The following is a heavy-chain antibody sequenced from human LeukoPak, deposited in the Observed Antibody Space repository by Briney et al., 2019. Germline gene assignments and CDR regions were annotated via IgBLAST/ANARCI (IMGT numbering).Heavy chain of an antibody. V-gene: IGHV3-11*04. Sequence: PGGSLRLSCAASGFTFSNSYMSWIRQAPGKGLEWISYISSSSGTIIHYADSVKGRFTISRDNAKNSLYLQMNSLRAEDTAVYYCARVWRSITMIVHGNFYYMDVWGKGTTVTVSS. D-gene: IGHD3-22*01. CDR2: ISSSSGTII. J-gene: IGHJ6*03. CDR1: GFTFSNSY. CDR3: ARVWRSITMIVHGNFYYMDV.